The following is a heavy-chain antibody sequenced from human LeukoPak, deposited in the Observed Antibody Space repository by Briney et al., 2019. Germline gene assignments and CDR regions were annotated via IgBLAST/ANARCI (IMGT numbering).Heavy chain of an antibody. Sequence: SGGSLKLSCSASGFTFSSYAMYWVRQAPGKGLEYVSAISSDGGSTYYADSVKGRFIISRDNSKNTVSLQMSSLRDEDTAVYYCAYSDFDYWGQGTLLTVSS. CDR1: GFTFSSYA. CDR3: AYSDFDY. J-gene: IGHJ4*02. V-gene: IGHV3-64D*06. CDR2: ISSDGGST. D-gene: IGHD2-15*01.